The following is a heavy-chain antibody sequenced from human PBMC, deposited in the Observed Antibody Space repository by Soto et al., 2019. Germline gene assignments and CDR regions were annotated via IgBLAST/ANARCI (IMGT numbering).Heavy chain of an antibody. V-gene: IGHV5-10-1*01. D-gene: IGHD3-22*01. CDR2: IDPSDSQT. CDR3: ARQIYDSDTGPNFQYYFDS. CDR1: GYSFAGYW. Sequence: GESLKISYKGSGYSFAGYWITWVRQKPGKGLEWMGRIDPSDSQTYYSPSFRGHVTISVTKSITTVFLQWSSLRASDTAMYYCARQIYDSDTGPNFQYYFDSWGQGTPVTVSS. J-gene: IGHJ4*02.